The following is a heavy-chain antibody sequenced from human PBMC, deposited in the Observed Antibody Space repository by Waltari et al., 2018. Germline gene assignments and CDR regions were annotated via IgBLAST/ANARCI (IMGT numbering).Heavy chain of an antibody. CDR1: GFSFSTFW. CDR2: RNTGGSRK. J-gene: IGHJ4*02. Sequence: DVQLRESGGGLVQPGGSLRLSCAASGFSFSTFWMHWVRQVPGKGLVGVGGRNTGGSRKEEEDAVRGRFTIYRDNARSARVLKMNGLRVEDTGIDCGAELARVEGELRIGDYWGQGIPVTVAS. D-gene: IGHD1-7*01. CDR3: AELARVEGELRIGDY. V-gene: IGHV3-74*01.